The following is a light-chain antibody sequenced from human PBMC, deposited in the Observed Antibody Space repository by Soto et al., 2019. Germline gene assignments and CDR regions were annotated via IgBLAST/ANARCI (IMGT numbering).Light chain of an antibody. J-gene: IGLJ2*01. CDR2: ADS. CDR3: QVWDFVSDHMV. Sequence: SYELAQPPSVSVAPGQTASISCGGDNIRTKSVHWYQQKPGQAPVVVVYADSDSVNPERFSGSNSGNTATLTIGRAEAGDEADYYCQVWDFVSDHMVFGGGTK. V-gene: IGLV3-21*02. CDR1: NIRTKS.